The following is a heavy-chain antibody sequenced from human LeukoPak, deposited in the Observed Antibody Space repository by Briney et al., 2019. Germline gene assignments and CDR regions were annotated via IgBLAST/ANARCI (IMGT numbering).Heavy chain of an antibody. V-gene: IGHV1-2*02. D-gene: IGHD6-19*01. CDR3: ARGTSSIAVDFY. Sequence: ASVKVSCKASGYTFTGYYMHWVRQAPGQWIEWMGWINPNSGGTNYAQKFQGRVTMTRDTSISTAYMELSRLRSDDTAVYYCARGTSSIAVDFYWGQGTLVTVSS. CDR1: GYTFTGYY. J-gene: IGHJ4*02. CDR2: INPNSGGT.